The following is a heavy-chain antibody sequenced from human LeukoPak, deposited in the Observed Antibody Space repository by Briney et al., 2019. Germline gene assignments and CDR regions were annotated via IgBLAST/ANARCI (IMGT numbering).Heavy chain of an antibody. Sequence: PGGSLRLSCAASGFTFSSYSMNWVRQAPGKGLEWVSSITSSSSYIYYADSVKGRFTISRDNAKNSLYLQMNSLRAEDTAVYYCARQADYCSSTSCPQGWEPFDYWGQGTLVTVSS. CDR3: ARQADYCSSTSCPQGWEPFDY. J-gene: IGHJ4*02. D-gene: IGHD2-2*01. CDR2: ITSSSSYI. V-gene: IGHV3-21*01. CDR1: GFTFSSYS.